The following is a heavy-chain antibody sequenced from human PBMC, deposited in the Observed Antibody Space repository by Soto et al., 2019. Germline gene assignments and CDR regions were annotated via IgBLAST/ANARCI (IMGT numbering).Heavy chain of an antibody. CDR3: ARERGRGYCRGGSCYSRDYYGMDG. CDR1: GGTFSSYT. D-gene: IGHD2-15*01. Sequence: QVQLVQSGAEVKKPGSSVTVSCKASGGTFSSYTLSWVRPAPGHGLEWMGRIIPILGIANYAQKFQGRVTITAAKSTSTANMERSSRRSEDTAVYYCARERGRGYCRGGSCYSRDYYGMDGGGQGTTVTVSS. V-gene: IGHV1-69*08. CDR2: IIPILGIA. J-gene: IGHJ6*02.